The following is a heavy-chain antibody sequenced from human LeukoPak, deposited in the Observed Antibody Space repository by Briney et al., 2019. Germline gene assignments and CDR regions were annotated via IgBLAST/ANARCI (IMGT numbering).Heavy chain of an antibody. CDR1: GFTFSSYA. D-gene: IGHD1-26*01. CDR3: AKVGATGGHFDY. CDR2: ISYDGSNK. J-gene: IGHJ4*02. Sequence: PGGSLRLSCAASGFTFSSYAMHWVRQAPGKGLEWVAVISYDGSNKYCADSVKGRFTISRDNSKNTLYLQMNSLRADDTAVYYCAKVGATGGHFDYWGQGILVTVSS. V-gene: IGHV3-30-3*01.